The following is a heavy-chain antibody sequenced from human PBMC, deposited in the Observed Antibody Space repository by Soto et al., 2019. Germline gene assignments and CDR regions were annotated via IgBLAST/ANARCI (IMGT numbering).Heavy chain of an antibody. Sequence: GGSLRLSCAASGFTFSSYSMNWVRQAPGKGLEWVSYISSSSSTIYYADSVKGRFTISRDNAKNSLYLQMNSLRDEDTAVYYCARDASPHSSGYPRGLDYWGQGTLVTVSS. J-gene: IGHJ4*02. V-gene: IGHV3-48*02. CDR3: ARDASPHSSGYPRGLDY. CDR2: ISSSSSTI. CDR1: GFTFSSYS. D-gene: IGHD3-22*01.